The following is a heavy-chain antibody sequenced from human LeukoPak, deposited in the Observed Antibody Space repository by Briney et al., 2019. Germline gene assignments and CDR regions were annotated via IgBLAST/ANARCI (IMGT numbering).Heavy chain of an antibody. V-gene: IGHV4-39*01. CDR3: ATPYCSSTSCYSQAAFDI. CDR2: IYYSGST. J-gene: IGHJ3*02. Sequence: SETLSLTCTVSGGSISSSIYYWGWIRQPPGKGLEWIGSIYYSGSTYYNPSLKSRVTISVDTSKNQFSLKLSSVTAADTAVYYCATPYCSSTSCYSQAAFDIWGQGTMVTVSS. CDR1: GGSISSSIYY. D-gene: IGHD2-2*01.